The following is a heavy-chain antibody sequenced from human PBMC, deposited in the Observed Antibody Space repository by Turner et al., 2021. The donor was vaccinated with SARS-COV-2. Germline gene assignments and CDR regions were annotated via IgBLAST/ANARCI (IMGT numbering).Heavy chain of an antibody. V-gene: IGHV3-30*18. D-gene: IGHD1-26*01. J-gene: IGHJ4*02. CDR3: AKSYSGSYWDRNDY. Sequence: QVQLVESGGGVVQPGRSLRLSCAAAGCTCSIYGMHWVRQAPGKGLGWVAVRSYDGSNKYYAASVKGRFTISRDNSKNTLYLQMNSLRAEDTAVYYCAKSYSGSYWDRNDYWGQGTLVTVSS. CDR2: RSYDGSNK. CDR1: GCTCSIYG.